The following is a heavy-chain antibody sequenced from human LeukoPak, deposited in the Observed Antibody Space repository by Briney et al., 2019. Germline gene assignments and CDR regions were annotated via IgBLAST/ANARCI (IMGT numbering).Heavy chain of an antibody. CDR3: ARGEVAAIPLDY. CDR2: IYYSGST. D-gene: IGHD2-21*02. V-gene: IGHV4-59*01. J-gene: IGHJ4*02. CDR1: GGSISSYY. Sequence: SETLSLTCTVSGGSISSYYWSGIRQPPGKGLEWIGYIYYSGSTNYNPSLKSRVTISVDTSKNQFSLKLSSVTAADTAVYYCARGEVAAIPLDYWGQGTLVTVSS.